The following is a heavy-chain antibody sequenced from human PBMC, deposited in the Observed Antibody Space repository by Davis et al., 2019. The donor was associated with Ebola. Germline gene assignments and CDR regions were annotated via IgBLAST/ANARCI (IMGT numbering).Heavy chain of an antibody. CDR3: ARGAQSQYQLLFGVYYFDY. CDR2: ISAYNGNT. CDR1: AGTFSSYA. V-gene: IGHV1-18*01. Sequence: ASVKVSCKASAGTFSSYAISWVRQAPGQGLEWMGWISAYNGNTNYAQKLQGRVTMTTDTSTSTAYMELRSLRSDDTAVYYCARGAQSQYQLLFGVYYFDYWGQGTLVTVSS. D-gene: IGHD2-2*01. J-gene: IGHJ4*02.